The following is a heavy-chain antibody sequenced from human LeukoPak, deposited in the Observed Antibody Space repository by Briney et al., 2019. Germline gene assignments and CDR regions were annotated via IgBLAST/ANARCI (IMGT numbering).Heavy chain of an antibody. D-gene: IGHD4-23*01. Sequence: PGGSLRLSCAASGFTFSSHWMSWVRQAPGKGLEWVANIKQDGSEKYYVDSVKGRFTISRDNAKNSLYLQMNSLRAEDTAVYYCARDLYGGHLWVTYGMDVWAKGPRSPSP. J-gene: IGHJ6*02. V-gene: IGHV3-7*01. CDR1: GFTFSSHW. CDR2: IKQDGSEK. CDR3: ARDLYGGHLWVTYGMDV.